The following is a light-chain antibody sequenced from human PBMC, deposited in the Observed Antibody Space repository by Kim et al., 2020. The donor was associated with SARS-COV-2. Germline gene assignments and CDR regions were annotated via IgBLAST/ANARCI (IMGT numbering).Light chain of an antibody. CDR1: SSNIGSNY. V-gene: IGLV1-47*01. CDR3: AAWDDSLSVNWV. CDR2: RNN. Sequence: RVTISCSGSSSNIGSNYVYWYQQLPGTAPKHLIYRNNQRPSGVPDRFSGSKSGTSASLAISGLRSEDEADYYCAAWDDSLSVNWVFGGGTQLTVL. J-gene: IGLJ3*02.